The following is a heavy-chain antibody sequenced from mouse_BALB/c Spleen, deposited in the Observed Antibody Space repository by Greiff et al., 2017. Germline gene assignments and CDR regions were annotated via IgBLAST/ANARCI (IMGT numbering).Heavy chain of an antibody. D-gene: IGHD2-4*01. CDR2: IWAGGST. CDR1: GFSLTSYG. Sequence: QVQLQQSGPGLVAPSQSLSITCTVSGFSLTSYGVHWVRQPPGKGLEWLGVIWAGGSTNYNSALMSRLSISKDNSKSQVFLKMNSLQTDDTAMYYCARDVDYVYYAMDYWGQGTSVTVSS. J-gene: IGHJ4*01. V-gene: IGHV2-9*02. CDR3: ARDVDYVYYAMDY.